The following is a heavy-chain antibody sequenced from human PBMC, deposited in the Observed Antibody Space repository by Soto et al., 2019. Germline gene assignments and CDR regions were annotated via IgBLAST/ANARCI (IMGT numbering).Heavy chain of an antibody. Sequence: PGGSLRPSCAASGFTFSSYAMHWVRQAPGKGLEWVAVISYDGSNKYYADSVQGRLTISRDNSKNTLYLQTNSLRAEDTAVYYCARDLLNVLRFLELGEKYYYYYGMDVWGQGTTVTVSS. CDR2: ISYDGSNK. D-gene: IGHD3-3*01. J-gene: IGHJ6*02. CDR1: GFTFSSYA. CDR3: ARDLLNVLRFLELGEKYYYYYGMDV. V-gene: IGHV3-30-3*01.